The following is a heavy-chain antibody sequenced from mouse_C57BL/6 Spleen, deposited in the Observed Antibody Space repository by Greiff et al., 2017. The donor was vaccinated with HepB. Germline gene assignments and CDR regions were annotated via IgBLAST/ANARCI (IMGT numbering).Heavy chain of an antibody. Sequence: VQLQQPGPELVKPGASVKISCKASGYSFTGYYMNWVKQSPEKSLEWIGEINPSTGGTTYNQKFKAKATLTVDKSSSTAYMQLKSLTSEDSAVYYCARRNKDYGWYFDVWGTGTTVTVSS. J-gene: IGHJ1*03. CDR2: INPSTGGT. V-gene: IGHV1-42*01. CDR1: GYSFTGYY. D-gene: IGHD2-4*01. CDR3: ARRNKDYGWYFDV.